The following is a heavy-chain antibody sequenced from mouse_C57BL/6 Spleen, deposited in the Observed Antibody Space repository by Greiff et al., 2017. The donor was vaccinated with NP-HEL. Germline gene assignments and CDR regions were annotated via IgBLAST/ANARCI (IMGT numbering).Heavy chain of an antibody. CDR1: GYTFTDYY. J-gene: IGHJ2*01. V-gene: IGHV1-75*01. CDR2: IFPGSGST. D-gene: IGHD2-4*01. CDR3: AEGLDCYFDY. Sequence: VQLQQSGPELVKPGASVKISCKASGYTFTDYYINWVKQRPGQGLEWIGWIFPGSGSTYYNEKFKGKATLTVDKSSSTAYMLLGSLTSEDSAVYFCAEGLDCYFDYWGQGTTLTVSS.